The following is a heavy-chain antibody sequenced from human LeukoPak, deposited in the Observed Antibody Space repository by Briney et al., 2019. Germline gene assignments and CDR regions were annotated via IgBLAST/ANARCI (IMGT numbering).Heavy chain of an antibody. V-gene: IGHV4-39*07. Sequence: SGTLSLTCTVSGGSISSSSYYWGWIRQPPGKGLEWIGSIYYSGSTYYNPSLKSRVTISVDTSKNQFSLKLSSVTAADTAVYYCARDLVFVTMVRGVLNWFDPWGQGTLVTVSS. D-gene: IGHD3-10*01. CDR2: IYYSGST. J-gene: IGHJ5*02. CDR1: GGSISSSSYY. CDR3: ARDLVFVTMVRGVLNWFDP.